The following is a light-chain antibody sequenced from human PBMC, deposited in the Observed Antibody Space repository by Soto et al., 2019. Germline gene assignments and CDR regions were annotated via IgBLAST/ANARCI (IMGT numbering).Light chain of an antibody. CDR2: TNN. J-gene: IGLJ2*01. CDR3: AAWDDSLNGVV. CDR1: SSNIGRNT. V-gene: IGLV1-44*01. Sequence: QSVLTQPPSASGTPGQRVTISCSGSSSNIGRNTVNWYQQLPGTAPKVLIYTNNQRPSGVPDRFSGSKSGTSASLAISGLQSADETDYYCAAWDDSLNGVVFGGGTQLTVL.